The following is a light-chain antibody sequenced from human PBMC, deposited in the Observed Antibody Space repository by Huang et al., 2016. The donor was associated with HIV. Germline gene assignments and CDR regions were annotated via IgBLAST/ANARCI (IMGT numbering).Light chain of an antibody. V-gene: IGKV1-9*01. Sequence: IQLTQSPSSLSASVGDRVTITCRASQGISSYLAWYQQKPGKAPKLLIYAASTLQSGVPARFSGSGSGTDFTLTISSLQPEDFAVYYCQQYSNSPSFTFGPGTRVDVK. CDR1: QGISSY. CDR2: AAS. CDR3: QQYSNSPSFT. J-gene: IGKJ3*01.